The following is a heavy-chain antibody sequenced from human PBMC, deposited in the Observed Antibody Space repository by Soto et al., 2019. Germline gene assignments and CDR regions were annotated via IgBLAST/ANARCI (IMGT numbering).Heavy chain of an antibody. CDR1: GFTFSSYA. CDR2: ISYDGSNK. V-gene: IGHV3-30-3*01. J-gene: IGHJ4*02. CDR3: ARASNGWYYDY. D-gene: IGHD6-19*01. Sequence: QVQLVESGGGVVQPGRSLRLSCAASGFTFSSYAMHWVRQAPGKGLEWVAVISYDGSNKYYADSVKGRFTISRDNSKNPLYLQMNSLRAEDTAVYYCARASNGWYYDYWGQGTLVTVSS.